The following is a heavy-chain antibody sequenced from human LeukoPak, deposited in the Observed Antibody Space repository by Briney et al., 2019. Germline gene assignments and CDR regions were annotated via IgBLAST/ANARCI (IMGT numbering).Heavy chain of an antibody. Sequence: ASVKVSCKASGYTFTNYGISWVRQAPGQGLEWIGWISIYNGNTDYAQKLRGRVTMTTDTSTSTAYMELRSLRSDDTAVYYCARITYDFWSGYYMPDDPWGQGTLVTVSS. V-gene: IGHV1-18*01. D-gene: IGHD3-3*01. CDR3: ARITYDFWSGYYMPDDP. CDR1: GYTFTNYG. J-gene: IGHJ5*02. CDR2: ISIYNGNT.